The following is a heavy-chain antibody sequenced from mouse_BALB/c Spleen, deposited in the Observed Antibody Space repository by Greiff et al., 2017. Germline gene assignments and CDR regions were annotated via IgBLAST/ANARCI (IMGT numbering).Heavy chain of an antibody. CDR2: INSNGGST. CDR3: AREGGWYFDV. J-gene: IGHJ1*01. Sequence: EVKLVESGGGLVQPGGSLKLSCAASGFTFSSYGMSWVRQTPDKRLELVATINSNGGSTYYPDSVKGRFTISRDNAKNTLYLQMSSLKSEDTAMYYCAREGGWYFDVWGAGTTVTVSS. CDR1: GFTFSSYG. V-gene: IGHV5-6-3*01.